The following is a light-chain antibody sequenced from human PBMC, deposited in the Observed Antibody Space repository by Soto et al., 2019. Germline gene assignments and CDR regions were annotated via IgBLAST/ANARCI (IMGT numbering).Light chain of an antibody. J-gene: IGKJ5*01. CDR2: EAS. V-gene: IGKV1-12*01. CDR1: QSISTW. CDR3: QQGDSFPIT. Sequence: DIQMTQSPSSVSASVGDRVTITCRASQSISTWLAWYQQKPGTVPKLLIYEASSLQSGVPSRFSGSGAGTEFTLTTTSLQPEDFGIYYCQQGDSFPITFGQGTRLEIK.